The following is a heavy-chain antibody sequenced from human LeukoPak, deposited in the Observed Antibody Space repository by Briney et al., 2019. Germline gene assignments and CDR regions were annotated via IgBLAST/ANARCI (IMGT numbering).Heavy chain of an antibody. CDR3: AKDRGSSWVLVSFDN. D-gene: IGHD6-13*01. J-gene: IGHJ4*02. CDR1: GFTFSTYG. V-gene: IGHV3-33*06. CDR2: IWYDGSKT. Sequence: GGSLRLSCATSGFTFSTYGMHWVRQAPGKGLEWVALIWYDGSKTSYADSVKGRFTISRDNSMNTLYLQMNSLRAEDTAVYYCAKDRGSSWVLVSFDNWGQGTLVTVSS.